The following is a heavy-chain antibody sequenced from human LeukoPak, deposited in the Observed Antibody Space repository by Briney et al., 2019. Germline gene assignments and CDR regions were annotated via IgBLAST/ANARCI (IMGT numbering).Heavy chain of an antibody. D-gene: IGHD4-11*01. CDR3: AKSYRNYDS. Sequence: GASLRLSCSASGFTFSSYAMTWVRQAPGKGLEWVSSITGSGLSTYHADSVKGRFTISTDNSKNTLYLQVNSLRVEDTAVYYCAKSYRNYDSWGQGTLVSVSP. V-gene: IGHV3-23*01. CDR1: GFTFSSYA. J-gene: IGHJ5*01. CDR2: ITGSGLST.